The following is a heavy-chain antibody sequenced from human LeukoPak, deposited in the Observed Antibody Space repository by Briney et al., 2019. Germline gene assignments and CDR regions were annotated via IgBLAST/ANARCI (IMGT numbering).Heavy chain of an antibody. V-gene: IGHV2-5*01. J-gene: IGHJ5*02. CDR1: GFSLSGSGVA. D-gene: IGHD3-22*01. CDR3: AHTPFPYYENA. Sequence: ESGPTLVNPTQTLTLTCTLSGFSLSGSGVAVSWIRQPPGKALEWLALIYWNDDKSYSPSMQSRLTVTKDTSRNQVFLTMTNMDPVDTATYYCAHTPFPYYENAWGQGTLVTVSS. CDR2: IYWNDDK.